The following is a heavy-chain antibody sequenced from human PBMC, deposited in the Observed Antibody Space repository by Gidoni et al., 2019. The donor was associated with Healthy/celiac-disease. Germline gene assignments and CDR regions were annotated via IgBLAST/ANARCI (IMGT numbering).Heavy chain of an antibody. CDR1: GFTFSSYA. CDR3: ARDRRRAAAGTAAFDI. J-gene: IGHJ3*02. D-gene: IGHD6-13*01. CDR2: ISYDGSNK. Sequence: QVQLVESGGGVVQPGRSLRLSCAASGFTFSSYAMHWVRPAPGKGLEWVAVISYDGSNKYYADSVKGRFTISRDNSKNTLYLQMNSLRAEDTAVYYCARDRRRAAAGTAAFDIWGQGTMVTVSS. V-gene: IGHV3-30-3*01.